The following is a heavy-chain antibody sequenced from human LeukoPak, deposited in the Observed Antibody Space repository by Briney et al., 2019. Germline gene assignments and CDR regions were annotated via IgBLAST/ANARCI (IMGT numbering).Heavy chain of an antibody. Sequence: GGSLRLSCAASGFTFRSYTMNWVRQPPGRGLEWVSNIGTSSTTIYYADSVKGRFTISRDNAKNSLYLQMNSLRADDTAVYYCARFAAGGSYYYYMDVWGKGTTVTVAS. V-gene: IGHV3-48*01. D-gene: IGHD6-25*01. CDR2: IGTSSTTI. CDR3: ARFAAGGSYYYYMDV. CDR1: GFTFRSYT. J-gene: IGHJ6*03.